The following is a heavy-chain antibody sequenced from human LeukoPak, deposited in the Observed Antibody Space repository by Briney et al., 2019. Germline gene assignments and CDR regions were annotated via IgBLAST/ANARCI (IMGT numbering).Heavy chain of an antibody. CDR3: AREGAARQQLVHDAFDI. D-gene: IGHD6-13*01. CDR1: GYTFTSYG. J-gene: IGHJ3*02. Sequence: GASVKVSCKASGYTFTSYGISWVRQAPGRGLEWMGWISAYNGNTNYAQKFQGRVTITTDESTSTAYMELSSLRSEDTAVYYCAREGAARQQLVHDAFDIWGQGTMVTVSS. CDR2: ISAYNGNT. V-gene: IGHV1-18*01.